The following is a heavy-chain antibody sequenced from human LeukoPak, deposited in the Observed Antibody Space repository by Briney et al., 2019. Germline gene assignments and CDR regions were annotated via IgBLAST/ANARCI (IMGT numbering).Heavy chain of an antibody. D-gene: IGHD2-15*01. J-gene: IGHJ6*02. CDR2: INPSGGST. CDR1: GYTFTSYY. V-gene: IGHV1-46*01. CDR3: ARGIVVVVAATNYGMDV. Sequence: ASVKVSCKASGYTFTSYYMHWVRQAPGQGLEWMGIINPSGGSTSYAQKFQGRVAMTRDTSTSTVYMELSSLRSEDTAVYYCARGIVVVVAATNYGMDVWGQGTTVTVSS.